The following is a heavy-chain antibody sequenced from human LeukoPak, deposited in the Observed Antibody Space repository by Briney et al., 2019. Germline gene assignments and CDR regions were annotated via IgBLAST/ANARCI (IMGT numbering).Heavy chain of an antibody. CDR3: AKYGGSGWVIDS. V-gene: IGHV4-59*08. Sequence: PSETLSLTCTVSGGSIGGNYWTWSWQPPRPGQEYVGGIYYTGGANYNPSPTSRVTISIDTSKNQFSLKLSSLTAADTAVYFCAKYGGSGWVIDSWGQGTLVTVSS. J-gene: IGHJ4*02. CDR2: IYYTGGA. CDR1: GGSIGGNY. D-gene: IGHD6-19*01.